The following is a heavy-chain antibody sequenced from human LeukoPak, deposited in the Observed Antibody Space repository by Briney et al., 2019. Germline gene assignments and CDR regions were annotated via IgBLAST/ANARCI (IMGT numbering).Heavy chain of an antibody. D-gene: IGHD1-7*01. CDR2: ISAYNGNT. CDR1: GYTFTSYG. Sequence: ASVKVSCKASGYTFTSYGISWVRQAPGQGLEWMGWISAYNGNTNYAQKLQGRVTMTTDTSTSTAYMELRSLRSDDTAVYYCARDLNWNYVLEVSWFDPWGQGTLVNVSS. V-gene: IGHV1-18*01. J-gene: IGHJ5*02. CDR3: ARDLNWNYVLEVSWFDP.